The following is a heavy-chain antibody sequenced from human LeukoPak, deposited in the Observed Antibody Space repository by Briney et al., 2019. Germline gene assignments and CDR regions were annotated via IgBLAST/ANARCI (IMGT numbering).Heavy chain of an antibody. CDR2: ISGSGGST. J-gene: IGHJ6*02. V-gene: IGHV3-23*01. D-gene: IGHD3-22*01. CDR3: ASWPYYYDSSGYYYDYYYGMDV. Sequence: PGGSLRLSCAASGFTFSSYAMSWVRQAPGKGLEWVSAISGSGGSTYYADSVKGRFTISRDNSKNTLYLQMNSLRAEDTAVYYCASWPYYYDSSGYYYDYYYGMDVWGQGTTVTVSS. CDR1: GFTFSSYA.